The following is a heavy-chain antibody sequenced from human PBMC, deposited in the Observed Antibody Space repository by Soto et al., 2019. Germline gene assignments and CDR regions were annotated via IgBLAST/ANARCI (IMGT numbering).Heavy chain of an antibody. V-gene: IGHV3-30*18. CDR2: ISYDGSNK. CDR3: AKIMESSGFSVGFDY. J-gene: IGHJ4*02. Sequence: GGSPRLSCAASGFTFSSYGMHWVRQAPGKGLEWVAVISYDGSNKYYADSVKGRFTISRDNSKNTLYLQMNSLRAEDTAVYYCAKIMESSGFSVGFDYWGQGTLVTVSS. D-gene: IGHD6-19*01. CDR1: GFTFSSYG.